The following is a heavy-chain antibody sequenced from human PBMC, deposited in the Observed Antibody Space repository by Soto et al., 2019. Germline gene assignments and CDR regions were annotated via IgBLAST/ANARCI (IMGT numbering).Heavy chain of an antibody. CDR1: GFTFSSYG. J-gene: IGHJ6*02. CDR3: ARAEQLVRDAFDV. Sequence: PVGSLRLSCAASGFTFSSYGMHWVRQAPGKGLEWVAVIWYDGSNKYYADSVKGRFTISRDNSKNTLYLQMNSLRAEDTAVYYCARAEQLVRDAFDVWGQGTTVTVSS. V-gene: IGHV3-33*01. CDR2: IWYDGSNK. D-gene: IGHD6-6*01.